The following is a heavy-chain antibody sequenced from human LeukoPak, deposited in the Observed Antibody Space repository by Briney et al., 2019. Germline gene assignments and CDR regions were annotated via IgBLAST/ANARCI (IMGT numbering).Heavy chain of an antibody. V-gene: IGHV4-34*01. D-gene: IGHD6-6*01. Sequence: SETLSLTCAVYGGSFSGYYWLWIRQPPAKGLEWIGEINHSGSTNYNPSLKSRVTISVGTSKNQFSLKLSSVTAADTAVYYCARVRAARPFDYWGQGTLVTVSS. CDR1: GGSFSGYY. CDR3: ARVRAARPFDY. J-gene: IGHJ4*02. CDR2: INHSGST.